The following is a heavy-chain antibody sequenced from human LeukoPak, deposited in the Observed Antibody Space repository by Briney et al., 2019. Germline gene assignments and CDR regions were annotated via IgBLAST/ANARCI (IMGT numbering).Heavy chain of an antibody. CDR3: ARTFLSSWSDAFDI. CDR1: GFTFSSYS. Sequence: GGSLRLSCAASGFTFSSYSVNWVRQAPGKGLEWVSSISSSSSYIYYADSVKGRFTISRDNAKNSLYLQMNSLRAEDTAVYYCARTFLSSWSDAFDIWGQGTMVTVSS. CDR2: ISSSSSYI. D-gene: IGHD6-13*01. J-gene: IGHJ3*02. V-gene: IGHV3-21*01.